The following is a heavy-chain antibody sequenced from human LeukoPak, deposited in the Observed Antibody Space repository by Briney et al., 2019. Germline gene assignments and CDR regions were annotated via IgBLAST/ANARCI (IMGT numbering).Heavy chain of an antibody. CDR1: GFTFSSYW. D-gene: IGHD6-19*01. J-gene: IGHJ4*02. CDR3: ARDMYSSGWSYYFDH. CDR2: INTDGSVT. Sequence: GGSLRLSCAGSGFTFSSYWMYWIRQAPGKGLVWVSRINTDGSVTSYADSVKGRFTISRDNAKNTLYVQMNRLRSEDTAVYYCARDMYSSGWSYYFDHWGQGTLVTVSS. V-gene: IGHV3-74*01.